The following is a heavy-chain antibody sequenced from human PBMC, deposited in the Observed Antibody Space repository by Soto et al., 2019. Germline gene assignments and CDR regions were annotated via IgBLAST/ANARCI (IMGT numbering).Heavy chain of an antibody. J-gene: IGHJ6*03. Sequence: GGSLRLSCAASGFTFSSYGMHWVRQAPGKGLEWVAVISYDGSNKYYADSVKGRFTISRDNSKNTLYLQMNSLRAEDTAVYYCAKERQDRVRGVITRRYYYMDVWGKGTTVTVSS. CDR3: AKERQDRVRGVITRRYYYMDV. CDR2: ISYDGSNK. V-gene: IGHV3-30*18. D-gene: IGHD3-10*01. CDR1: GFTFSSYG.